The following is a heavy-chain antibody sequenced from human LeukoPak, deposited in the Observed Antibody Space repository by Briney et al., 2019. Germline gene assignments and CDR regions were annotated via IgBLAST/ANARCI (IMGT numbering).Heavy chain of an antibody. CDR3: ARDPLYYYDSSGYSILIFDY. CDR1: GYTFTSYG. Sequence: GASVKVSCKASGYTFTSYGISWVRLAPGQGLEWMGWISAYNGHTNYAQKLQGRVTMTTDTSTSTAYMELRSLRSDDTAVYYCARDPLYYYDSSGYSILIFDYWGQGTLVTVSS. CDR2: ISAYNGHT. J-gene: IGHJ4*02. V-gene: IGHV1-18*01. D-gene: IGHD3-22*01.